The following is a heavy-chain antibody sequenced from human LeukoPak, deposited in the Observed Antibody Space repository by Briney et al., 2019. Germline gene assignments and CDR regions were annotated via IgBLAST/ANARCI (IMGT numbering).Heavy chain of an antibody. V-gene: IGHV4-34*01. CDR2: INHSGST. Sequence: SETLSLTCAVYGGSFSGYYWSWIRQPPGKGLEWIGEINHSGSTNYNPSLKSRVTISVDTSKNQFSLKLSSVTAADTAVYYCAREKVPPYGDYDGDNWFDPWGQGTLVTVSS. J-gene: IGHJ5*02. CDR3: AREKVPPYGDYDGDNWFDP. CDR1: GGSFSGYY. D-gene: IGHD4-17*01.